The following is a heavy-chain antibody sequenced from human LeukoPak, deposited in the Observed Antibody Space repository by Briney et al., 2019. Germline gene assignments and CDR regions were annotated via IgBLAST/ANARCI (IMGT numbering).Heavy chain of an antibody. Sequence: GGSLRLSCAASGFTFSSYSMNWVRQAPGKGLEWVSSISSSSTYIYDADSVKGRFTISRDNAKNSLYLQMNSLRAEDTAVYYCTRGFLSDCSTTSCSLFDYWGQGALVTVSS. J-gene: IGHJ4*02. V-gene: IGHV3-21*01. D-gene: IGHD2-2*01. CDR3: TRGFLSDCSTTSCSLFDY. CDR1: GFTFSSYS. CDR2: ISSSSTYI.